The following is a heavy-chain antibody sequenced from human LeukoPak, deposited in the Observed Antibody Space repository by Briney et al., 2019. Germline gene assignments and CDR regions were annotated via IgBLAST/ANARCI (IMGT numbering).Heavy chain of an antibody. J-gene: IGHJ4*02. CDR3: ASAYSSSWFDY. V-gene: IGHV4-59*08. CDR1: GGSISSYY. Sequence: SETLSLTCTVSGGSISSYYWSWIRQPPGKGLEWIGYIYYSGGTNYNPSLKSRVTISVDTSKNQFSLKLSSVTAADTAVYYCASAYSSSWFDYWGQGTLVTVSS. CDR2: IYYSGGT. D-gene: IGHD6-13*01.